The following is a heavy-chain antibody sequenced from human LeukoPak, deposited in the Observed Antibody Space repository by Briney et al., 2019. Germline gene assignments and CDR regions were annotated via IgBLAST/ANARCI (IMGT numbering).Heavy chain of an antibody. J-gene: IGHJ6*03. V-gene: IGHV1-69*13. CDR1: GGTFSSYA. CDR2: IIPIFGTA. D-gene: IGHD2-2*01. CDR3: AAVKYTPGDRVPAAMPGEPSDPYYYYYYMDV. Sequence: GASVKVSCKASGGTFSSYAISWVRQAPGQGLEWMGGIIPIFGTANYAQKFQGRVTITADESTSTAYMELSSLRSEDTAVYYCAAVKYTPGDRVPAAMPGEPSDPYYYYYYMDVWGKGTTVTVSS.